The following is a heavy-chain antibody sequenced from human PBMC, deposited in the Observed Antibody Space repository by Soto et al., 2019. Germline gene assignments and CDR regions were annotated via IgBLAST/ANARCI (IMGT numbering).Heavy chain of an antibody. CDR3: ARDKTQGAGWFDP. Sequence: PGGSLRLSCAASGLEVSYNYMNWVRQSPRKGLEWVSVLYNSETTYYAEYVKGRFTISRDTVKNTVYLEMNNLRVDDTAVYYCARDKTQGAGWFDPWGRGTLVTVSS. V-gene: IGHV3-53*01. CDR2: LYNSETT. CDR1: GLEVSYNY. J-gene: IGHJ5*02.